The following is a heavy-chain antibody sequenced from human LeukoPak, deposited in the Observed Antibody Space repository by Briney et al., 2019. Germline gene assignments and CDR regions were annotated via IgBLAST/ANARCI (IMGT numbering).Heavy chain of an antibody. J-gene: IGHJ6*03. CDR2: ISYDGSNK. Sequence: PGRSLRLSCAASGFTFSSYAMHWVRQAPGKGLEWVAVISYDGSNKYYADSVKGRFTISRDNAKNSLYLQMNSLRAEDTALYYCAREDFGGYVRGDYYYYMDVWGEGTTVTVSS. D-gene: IGHD3-10*02. V-gene: IGHV3-30*04. CDR1: GFTFSSYA. CDR3: AREDFGGYVRGDYYYYMDV.